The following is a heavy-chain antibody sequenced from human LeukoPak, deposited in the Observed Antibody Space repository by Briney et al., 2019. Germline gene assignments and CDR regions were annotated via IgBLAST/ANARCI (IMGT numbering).Heavy chain of an antibody. V-gene: IGHV3-74*01. J-gene: IGHJ4*02. CDR2: INTDGSTT. CDR3: ARGAAGFHYFDY. Sequence: GGSLRLSCAASGFTFSTYWMHWVRQAPGKGLAWVSRINTDGSTTTYADSVKGRFTISRDNAKNTLYLQMNSLRDEDTAVYYCARGAAGFHYFDYWGQGTLVTVSS. D-gene: IGHD6-13*01. CDR1: GFTFSTYW.